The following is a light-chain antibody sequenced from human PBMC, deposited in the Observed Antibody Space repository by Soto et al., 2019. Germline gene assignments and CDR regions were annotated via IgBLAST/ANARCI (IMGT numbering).Light chain of an antibody. Sequence: AIRMTQSPSSLSASTGDRVTITCRASQGISSYLAWYQQKPGKAPKLLIYAASTLQSGVPSRFSGSGSGADFTLTISCLQSEDFATYYCQQYYSYPALTFGGGTKVAIK. CDR1: QGISSY. V-gene: IGKV1-8*01. J-gene: IGKJ4*01. CDR3: QQYYSYPALT. CDR2: AAS.